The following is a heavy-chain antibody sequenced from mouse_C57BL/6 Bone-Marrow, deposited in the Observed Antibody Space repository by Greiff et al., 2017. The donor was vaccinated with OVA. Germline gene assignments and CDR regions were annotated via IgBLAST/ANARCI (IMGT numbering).Heavy chain of an antibody. CDR1: GYTFTNYW. J-gene: IGHJ1*03. D-gene: IGHD4-1*01. Sequence: VQLQESGAELVRPGTSVKMSCKASGYTFTNYWIGWAKQRPGHGLEWIGDIYPGGGYTNYNEKFKGKATLTADKSSSTAYMQFSSLTSEDSAIYYCAREGTGTGYFDVWGTGTTVTVSS. CDR2: IYPGGGYT. V-gene: IGHV1-63*01. CDR3: AREGTGTGYFDV.